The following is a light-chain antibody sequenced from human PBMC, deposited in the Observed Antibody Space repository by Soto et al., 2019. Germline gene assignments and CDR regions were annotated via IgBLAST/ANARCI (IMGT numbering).Light chain of an antibody. Sequence: VLTQSPATLSLSPGERATLSCRASQSVGSSLAGYQQKPGQAPRLLIYDASNRATGIPARFSGNGSGTDFTLTISSLEPDDFVVYYCQQRNNWPLTFGGGTKVEVK. CDR3: QQRNNWPLT. CDR2: DAS. V-gene: IGKV3-11*01. J-gene: IGKJ4*01. CDR1: QSVGSS.